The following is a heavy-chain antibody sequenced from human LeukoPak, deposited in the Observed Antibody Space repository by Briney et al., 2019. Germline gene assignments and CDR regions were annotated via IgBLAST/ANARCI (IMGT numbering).Heavy chain of an antibody. Sequence: GGSLRLSCAASGFTVSSNYMSWVRQAPGKGLEWVSVIYSGGSTYYADSVKGRFTISRDNSKNTLFLQMNSLRAEDTAVYYCARGDYGSGTPYYYYYMDVWGKGTTVTISS. V-gene: IGHV3-53*01. CDR2: IYSGGST. CDR1: GFTVSSNY. D-gene: IGHD3-10*01. J-gene: IGHJ6*03. CDR3: ARGDYGSGTPYYYYYMDV.